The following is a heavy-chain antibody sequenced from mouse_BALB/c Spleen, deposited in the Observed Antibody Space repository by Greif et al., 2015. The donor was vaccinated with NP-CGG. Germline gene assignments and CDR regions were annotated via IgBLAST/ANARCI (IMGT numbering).Heavy chain of an antibody. CDR3: ARGGSMITTGFAY. V-gene: IGHV1-18*01. D-gene: IGHD2-4*01. CDR1: GYSFTGYT. CDR2: INPYNGGT. J-gene: IGHJ3*01. Sequence: EVHLVESGPELVKPGASMKISCKASGYSFTGYTMNWVKQSHGKNLEWIGLINPYNGGTSYNQKFKGKATLTVDKSSSTAYMELLSLTSEDSAVYYCARGGSMITTGFAYWGQGTLVTVSA.